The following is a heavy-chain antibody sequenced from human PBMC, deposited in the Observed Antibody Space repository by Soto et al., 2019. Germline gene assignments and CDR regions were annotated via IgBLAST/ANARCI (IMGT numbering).Heavy chain of an antibody. CDR1: GYTFTGYY. J-gene: IGHJ6*02. Sequence: QVQLVQSGAEVKKPGASVKVSCKASGYTFTGYYMPWVRQAPGQGLEWMGWINPNSGCTNYAQKFQGRVTMTRDTSISTADMELSRLRSDDTAVYYCARDLVGDYYYYYGMDVWGQGTTVTVSS. V-gene: IGHV1-2*02. CDR2: INPNSGCT. D-gene: IGHD2-15*01. CDR3: ARDLVGDYYYYYGMDV.